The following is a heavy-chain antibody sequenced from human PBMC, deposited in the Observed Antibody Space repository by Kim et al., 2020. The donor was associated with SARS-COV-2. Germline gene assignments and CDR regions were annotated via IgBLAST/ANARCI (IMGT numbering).Heavy chain of an antibody. D-gene: IGHD3-9*01. J-gene: IGHJ4*02. CDR1: GFAFGTYE. V-gene: IGHV3-48*03. CDR2: INSRGDIM. CDR3: AREYYGLLAGYYFDY. Sequence: GGSLRLSCAASGFAFGTYEMNWVRQAPGRGLEWVSYINSRGDIMKYADSVKGRFTISRDNAKQSLFLQMTSLRDEDTATYYCAREYYGLLAGYYFDYWGQGARVTVSA.